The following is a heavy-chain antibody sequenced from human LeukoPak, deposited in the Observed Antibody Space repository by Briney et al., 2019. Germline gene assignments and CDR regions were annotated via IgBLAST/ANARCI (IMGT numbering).Heavy chain of an antibody. V-gene: IGHV3-48*04. Sequence: GGSLRLSCAASGFTFSSYSMNWVRQAPGKGLEWVSYVSSSGSTIYYADSVKGRLTISRDNAKNSLYLQMNSLRAEDTAVYYRARDSIVGATYTLDYWGQGTLVTVSS. CDR3: ARDSIVGATYTLDY. CDR1: GFTFSSYS. J-gene: IGHJ4*02. CDR2: VSSSGSTI. D-gene: IGHD1-26*01.